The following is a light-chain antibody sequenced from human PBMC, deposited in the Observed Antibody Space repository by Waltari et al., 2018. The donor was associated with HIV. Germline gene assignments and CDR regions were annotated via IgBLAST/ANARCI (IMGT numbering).Light chain of an antibody. V-gene: IGLV2-23*02. Sequence: HSALTQPASVSGSPVQSITISCTGPSSNVRTYNLSSWYQQHPGKAPKLLIYEVKRRPSGLSDRFSGSKSGNTASLTVSGLQAEDEAIYYCCSYAGSDTLVFGGGTSLTIL. CDR1: SSNVRTYNL. J-gene: IGLJ3*02. CDR2: EVK. CDR3: CSYAGSDTLV.